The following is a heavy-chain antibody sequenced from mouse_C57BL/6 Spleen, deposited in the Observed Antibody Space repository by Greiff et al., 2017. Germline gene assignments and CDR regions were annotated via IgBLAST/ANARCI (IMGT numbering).Heavy chain of an antibody. J-gene: IGHJ3*01. D-gene: IGHD2-12*01. CDR2: IYPRSGNT. CDR3: ARRDYRSGAY. V-gene: IGHV1-81*01. Sequence: QVQLQQSGAELARPGASVKLSCKASGYTFTSYGISWVKQRTGQGLEWIGEIYPRSGNTYYNEKFKGKATLTADKSSSTAYMELRRLTSEVSAVYFCARRDYRSGAYRGQGTLVTVSA. CDR1: GYTFTSYG.